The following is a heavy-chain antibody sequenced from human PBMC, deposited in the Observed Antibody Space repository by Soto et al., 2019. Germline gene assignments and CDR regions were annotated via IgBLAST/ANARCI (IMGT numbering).Heavy chain of an antibody. CDR2: INEDGSEK. CDR3: VTDYDAKGWGTY. D-gene: IGHD3-16*01. CDR1: GFSFTSYW. V-gene: IGHV3-7*04. J-gene: IGHJ4*02. Sequence: VQLVESGGGLVQPGGSLRLSCAASGFSFTSYWMDWVRQAPGKGLEWVAMINEDGSEKYYVDSVKGRFTISRDNAKNSLYLEMDSLRAEDTAVYYCVTDYDAKGWGTYWGQGNLVTVSS.